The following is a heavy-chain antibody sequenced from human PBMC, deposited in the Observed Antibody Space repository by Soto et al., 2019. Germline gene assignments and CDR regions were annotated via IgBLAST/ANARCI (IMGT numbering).Heavy chain of an antibody. CDR1: GFTVSSNY. CDR2: IYSGGST. J-gene: IGHJ5*02. V-gene: IGHV3-66*01. Sequence: PGGSLRLSCAASGFTVSSNYMSWVRQAPGKGLEWVSVIYSGGSTYYADSVKGRFTISRDNSKNTLYLQMNSLRAEDTAVYYCARELMTTAGGIPWGQGTLVTVSS. D-gene: IGHD4-17*01. CDR3: ARELMTTAGGIP.